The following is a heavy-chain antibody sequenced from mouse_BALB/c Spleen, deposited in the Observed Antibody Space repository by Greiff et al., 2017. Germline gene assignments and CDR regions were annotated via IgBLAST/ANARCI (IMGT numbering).Heavy chain of an antibody. D-gene: IGHD1-1*02. V-gene: IGHV5-12-1*01. CDR2: ISSGGGST. CDR3: ARQVGGNPYYAMDY. Sequence: EVNVVESGGGLVKPGGSLKLSCAASGFAFSSYDMSWVRQTPEKRLEWVAYISSGGGSTYYPDTVKGRFTISRDNAKNTLYLQMSSLKSEDTAMYYCARQVGGNPYYAMDYWGQGTSVTVSA. CDR1: GFAFSSYD. J-gene: IGHJ4*01.